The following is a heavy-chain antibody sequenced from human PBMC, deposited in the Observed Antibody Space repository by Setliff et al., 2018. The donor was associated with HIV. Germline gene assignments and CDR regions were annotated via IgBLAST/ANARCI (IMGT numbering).Heavy chain of an antibody. CDR3: TRLVGGDGGSSCFDF. Sequence: PGGSLRLSCVACGFTFRRNDMHWVRQGTGKGLERVSPIDCGSSYIYYADSVKGRFTISRDNGKNSVYLQMDSLRAEDTAMYYWTRLVGGDGGSSCFDFWGQGTLVTVSS. CDR1: GFTFRRND. D-gene: IGHD1-26*01. V-gene: IGHV3-21*01. J-gene: IGHJ4*02. CDR2: IDCGSSYI.